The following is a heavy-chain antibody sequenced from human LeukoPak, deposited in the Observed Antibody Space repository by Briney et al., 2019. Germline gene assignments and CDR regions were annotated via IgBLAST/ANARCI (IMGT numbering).Heavy chain of an antibody. D-gene: IGHD6-13*01. J-gene: IGHJ6*03. CDR1: GFTFSSYW. Sequence: GGPLRLSCAASGFTFSSYWMSWVRQAPGKGLEWVANIKQDGSEKYYVDSVKGRFTTSRDNAKNSLYLQMNSLRAEDTAVYYCTRDGGIIAAAAYYYYMDVWGKGTTVTVSS. CDR2: IKQDGSEK. V-gene: IGHV3-7*01. CDR3: TRDGGIIAAAAYYYYMDV.